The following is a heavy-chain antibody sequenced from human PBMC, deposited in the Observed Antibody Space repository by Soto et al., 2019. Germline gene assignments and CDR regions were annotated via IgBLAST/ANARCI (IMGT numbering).Heavy chain of an antibody. CDR3: ARDPSKGARGGYYYGRDV. V-gene: IGHV1-69*13. CDR1: GGTFSSYA. D-gene: IGHD1-26*01. J-gene: IGHJ6*02. Sequence: SVKVSCKASGGTFSSYAISWVRQAPGQGLEWMGGIIPIFGTANYAQKFQGRVTITADESTSTAYMELSSLRSEDTAVYYCARDPSKGARGGYYYGRDVWGQGTTGTVSS. CDR2: IIPIFGTA.